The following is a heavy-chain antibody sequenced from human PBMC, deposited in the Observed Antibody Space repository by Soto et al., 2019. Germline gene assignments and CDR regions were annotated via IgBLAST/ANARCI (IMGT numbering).Heavy chain of an antibody. D-gene: IGHD2-2*01. V-gene: IGHV1-18*01. CDR1: GYTDTSYG. J-gene: IGHJ4*02. CDR2: ISTYNGDT. Sequence: QVQLVQSGTEVKTPGAPVKVSCKASGYTDTSYGISWVRQAPGQGLEWMGWISTYNGDTDYAQNLQGRLTLTTDASTNTAYMELTSLRSDDTAVYYCAREYCSSNSCYGPDYWGQGTLVTVSS. CDR3: AREYCSSNSCYGPDY.